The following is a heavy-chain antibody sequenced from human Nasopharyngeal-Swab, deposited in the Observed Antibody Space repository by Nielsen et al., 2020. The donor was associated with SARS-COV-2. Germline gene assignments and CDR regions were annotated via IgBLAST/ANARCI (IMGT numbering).Heavy chain of an antibody. Sequence: GSLRLFCTVSGGSISSSSYYWGWIRQPPGKGLEWIGSIYYSGSTNYNPSLKSRVTISVDTSKNQFSLKLSSVTAADTAVYYCARDQTGYSYGSRGMDVWGQGTTVTVSS. D-gene: IGHD5-18*01. CDR2: IYYSGST. CDR1: GGSISSSSYY. CDR3: ARDQTGYSYGSRGMDV. J-gene: IGHJ6*02. V-gene: IGHV4-39*07.